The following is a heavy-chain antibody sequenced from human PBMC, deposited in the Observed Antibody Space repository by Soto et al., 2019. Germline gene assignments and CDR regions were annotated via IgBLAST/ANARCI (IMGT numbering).Heavy chain of an antibody. J-gene: IGHJ4*01. Sequence: PGGSLRLSCAGSGFTLTRSAVSWVRQAPGKGLEWVSGISAGGGGTYYADSVKGRFTISRDVAKNTVYLQMNGLRVEDTAVYYCAKDVGQWVEIFDYWGHGTLVTVSS. V-gene: IGHV3-23*01. D-gene: IGHD6-19*01. CDR3: AKDVGQWVEIFDY. CDR2: ISAGGGGT. CDR1: GFTLTRSA.